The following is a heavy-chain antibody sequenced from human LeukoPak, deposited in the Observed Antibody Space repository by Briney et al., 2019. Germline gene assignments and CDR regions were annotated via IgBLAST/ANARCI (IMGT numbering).Heavy chain of an antibody. CDR3: AKDSSGDYYDSSGYYQDDAFDI. CDR1: GFTFSSYG. D-gene: IGHD3-22*01. Sequence: PGGSLRLSCAASGFTFSSYGMHWVRQAPDKGLEWVAVISYDGSNKYYADSVKGRFTISRDNSKNTLYLQMNSLRAEDTAVYYCAKDSSGDYYDSSGYYQDDAFDIWGQGTMVTVSS. J-gene: IGHJ3*02. V-gene: IGHV3-30*18. CDR2: ISYDGSNK.